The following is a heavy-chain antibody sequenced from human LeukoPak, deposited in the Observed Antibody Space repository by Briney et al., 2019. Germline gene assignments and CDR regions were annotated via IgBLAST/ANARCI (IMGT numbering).Heavy chain of an antibody. V-gene: IGHV1-2*02. CDR3: ARDSGTTGEVKFDP. J-gene: IGHJ5*02. Sequence: AASVKVSCKASGYTFTGYYIHWVRQAPGQGLEWMGWINPNSGGTNYAQKFQGRVTMTRDTSISTAYMELSGLRSDDTAAYYCARDSGTTGEVKFDPWGQGTLVTVSS. CDR1: GYTFTGYY. D-gene: IGHD4-17*01. CDR2: INPNSGGT.